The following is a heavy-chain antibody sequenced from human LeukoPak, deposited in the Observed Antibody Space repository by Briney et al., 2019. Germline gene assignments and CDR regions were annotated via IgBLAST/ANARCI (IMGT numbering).Heavy chain of an antibody. V-gene: IGHV4-31*03. CDR1: GGSISSGGYY. CDR3: ARGDNTIFGVVPPYYLDY. D-gene: IGHD3-3*01. Sequence: SQTLSLTCTVSGGSISSGGYYWNWIRQHPGKGLEWIGYIYNSGSTSYNPSLKSRVTVSVDTSKNQFSLRLSSVTAADTAVYYCARGDNTIFGVVPPYYLDYWGQGALVTVSS. J-gene: IGHJ4*02. CDR2: IYNSGST.